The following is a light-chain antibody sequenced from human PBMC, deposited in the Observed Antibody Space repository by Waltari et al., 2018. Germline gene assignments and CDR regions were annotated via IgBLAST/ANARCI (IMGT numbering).Light chain of an antibody. CDR1: RSDVGGYKF. Sequence: QSALTQPASVSGSPGQSITIPCTGSRSDVGGYKFVSWYQQHPGKVPKLMIYDVRNRPSGVSNRFSGSKSGNTASLTISGVQAEDEADYYCSSRTSGSTRVVFGGGTKLTVL. V-gene: IGLV2-14*03. CDR2: DVR. J-gene: IGLJ2*01. CDR3: SSRTSGSTRVV.